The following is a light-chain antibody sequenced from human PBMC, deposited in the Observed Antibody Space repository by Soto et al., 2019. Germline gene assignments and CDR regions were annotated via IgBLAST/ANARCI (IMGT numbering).Light chain of an antibody. J-gene: IGKJ2*01. CDR3: LQDNNYPYT. CDR2: SAS. Sequence: EIVLTQFPGTLSLSPGERATLSCRASESVISGYVAWYQQKPGQAPRLLIYSASTRVTGIPDRFSGSGSGTDSTLTISRLEPEDFAVYYCLQDNNYPYTFGQGTKLEIK. CDR1: ESVISGY. V-gene: IGKV3-20*01.